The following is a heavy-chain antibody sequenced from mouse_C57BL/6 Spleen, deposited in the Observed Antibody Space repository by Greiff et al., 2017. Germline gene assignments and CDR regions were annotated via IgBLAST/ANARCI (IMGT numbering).Heavy chain of an antibody. J-gene: IGHJ4*01. CDR3: ARGAYDYGGSSYAMDY. V-gene: IGHV1-72*01. CDR1: GYTFTSYW. CDR2: IDTNSGGT. Sequence: QVQLKQPGAELVKPGASVKLSCKASGYTFTSYWMHWVKQRPGRGLEWIGRIDTNSGGTKYNEKFKSKATLTVDKPSSTVYMQLSSLTSEDSAVYYCARGAYDYGGSSYAMDYWGQGTSVTVSS. D-gene: IGHD2-4*01.